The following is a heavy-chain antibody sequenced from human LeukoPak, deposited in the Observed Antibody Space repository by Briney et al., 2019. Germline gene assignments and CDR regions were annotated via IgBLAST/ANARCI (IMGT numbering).Heavy chain of an antibody. J-gene: IGHJ4*02. D-gene: IGHD6-13*01. Sequence: SGGSLRLSCAASGFTFSSYWMSWVRQAPGKGLEWVSNIKQDGSEKYYVDSVKGRFTISRDNAKNSLYLQMNSLRAEDMALYYCARLIAAAGYFDYWGQGTLVTVSS. CDR2: IKQDGSEK. CDR3: ARLIAAAGYFDY. V-gene: IGHV3-7*03. CDR1: GFTFSSYW.